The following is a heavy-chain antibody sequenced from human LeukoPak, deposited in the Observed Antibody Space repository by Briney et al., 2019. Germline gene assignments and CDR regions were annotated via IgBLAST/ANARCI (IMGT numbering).Heavy chain of an antibody. CDR3: ARDPSTGTIGMDV. J-gene: IGHJ6*02. D-gene: IGHD1-7*01. CDR1: GFTFNHYG. CDR2: ISYGGGTK. Sequence: GGSLRLSCAASGFTFNHYGIHWVRQAPGKGLEWVAVISYGGGTKFYADSVKGRFAISRDDSTNTVYLQMNSLRPEDTAVYYCARDPSTGTIGMDVWGQGTTVTVSS. V-gene: IGHV3-30*03.